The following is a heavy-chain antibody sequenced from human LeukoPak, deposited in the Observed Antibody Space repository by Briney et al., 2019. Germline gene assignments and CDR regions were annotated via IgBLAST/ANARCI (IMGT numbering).Heavy chain of an antibody. CDR1: GGSLSGYY. CDR3: ASPHNAGAFDI. J-gene: IGHJ3*02. D-gene: IGHD1-14*01. Sequence: SETLSLTCAVYGGSLSGYYWSWIRQPPGKGPEWIGEINHSGSTNYNPSLKSRVTISVDTSKNQFSLKLSSVTAADTAVYYCASPHNAGAFDIWGQGTMVTVSS. V-gene: IGHV4-34*01. CDR2: INHSGST.